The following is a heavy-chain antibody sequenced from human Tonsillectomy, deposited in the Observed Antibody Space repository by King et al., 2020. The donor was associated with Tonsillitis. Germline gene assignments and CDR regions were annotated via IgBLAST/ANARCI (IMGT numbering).Heavy chain of an antibody. D-gene: IGHD3-22*01. CDR3: ATGDFYDSSGFYYAGAFDI. V-gene: IGHV3-72*01. CDR1: GFSFSDHY. CDR2: GRNRHNDHAT. J-gene: IGHJ3*02. Sequence: VQLVESGGGLVQPGGSLRLSCAASGFSFSDHYMDWVRQAPGKGLEWVGRGRNRHNDHATEYAASVRGRITISRDDSKNSLYLQMNSLKTEDTAGYYCATGDFYDSSGFYYAGAFDIWGQGTMVTVSS.